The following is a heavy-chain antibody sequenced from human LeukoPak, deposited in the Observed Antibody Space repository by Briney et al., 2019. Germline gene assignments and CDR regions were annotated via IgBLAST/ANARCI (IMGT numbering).Heavy chain of an antibody. D-gene: IGHD4-17*01. CDR2: IYYSGST. Sequence: SETLSLTCAVYGGSFIGFHWNWIRQPPGKGLEWIGYIYYSGSTNYNPSLKSRVTISVDTSKNQFSLKLSSVTAADTAVYYCARAVYGDLDYWGQGTLVTVSS. CDR3: ARAVYGDLDY. J-gene: IGHJ4*02. V-gene: IGHV4-59*01. CDR1: GGSFIGFH.